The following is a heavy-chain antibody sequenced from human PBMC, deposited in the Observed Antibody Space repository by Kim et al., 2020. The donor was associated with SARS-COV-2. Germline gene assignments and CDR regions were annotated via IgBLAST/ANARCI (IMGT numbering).Heavy chain of an antibody. J-gene: IGHJ3*01. CDR1: GYTFGDHW. Sequence: ASVKVSCKTSGYTFGDHWMHWVRQAPGQPPEWMGWIKPDTGATKYSQKFQGRVTMTRDTSINTVYLLLSSLKYDDTAVYYCAREGVIADDAFDFWGQGTMVTVSS. CDR3: AREGVIADDAFDF. V-gene: IGHV1-2*02. D-gene: IGHD2-15*01. CDR2: IKPDTGAT.